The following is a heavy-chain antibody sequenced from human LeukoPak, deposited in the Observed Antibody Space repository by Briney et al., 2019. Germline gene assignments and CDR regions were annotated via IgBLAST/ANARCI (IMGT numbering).Heavy chain of an antibody. V-gene: IGHV3-23*01. CDR2: ITGSGGST. J-gene: IGHJ3*02. Sequence: PGGSLRLSCAASGFTFSSYAMSWVRQAPEKGLEWVSAITGSGGSTYYADSVRGRFTVSRDNSRNTLYLQMNSLKTEDTAVYYCFASGSYYSNGAFDIWGQGTMVTVSS. CDR3: FASGSYYSNGAFDI. CDR1: GFTFSSYA. D-gene: IGHD1-26*01.